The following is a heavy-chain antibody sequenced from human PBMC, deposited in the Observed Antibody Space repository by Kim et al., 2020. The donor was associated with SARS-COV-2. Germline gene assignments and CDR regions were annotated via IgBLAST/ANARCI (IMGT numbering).Heavy chain of an antibody. CDR3: ARKVIVVVPDYYYYYGMDV. J-gene: IGHJ6*02. Sequence: GGSLRLSCAASGFTFSSYSMNWVRQAPGKGLEWVSYISSSSSTIYYADSVKGRFTISRDNAKNSLYLQMNSLRDEDTAVYYCARKVIVVVPDYYYYYGMDVWGQGTTITDSS. CDR1: GFTFSSYS. V-gene: IGHV3-48*02. D-gene: IGHD2-2*01. CDR2: ISSSSSTI.